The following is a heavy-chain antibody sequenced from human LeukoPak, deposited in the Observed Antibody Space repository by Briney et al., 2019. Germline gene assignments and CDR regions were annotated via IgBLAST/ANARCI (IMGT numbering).Heavy chain of an antibody. CDR2: ISYDGSNK. J-gene: IGHJ6*02. CDR3: AKDLGNYHFYYAMDV. V-gene: IGHV3-30*18. CDR1: GFTFSSYG. D-gene: IGHD7-27*01. Sequence: PGGSLRLSCAASGFTFSSYGMHWVRQAPGKGLEWVAIISYDGSNKYYADSVKGRFTISRDNSKNTLYLQMNSLRAEDAAVYYCAKDLGNYHFYYAMDVWGQGTTVTVSS.